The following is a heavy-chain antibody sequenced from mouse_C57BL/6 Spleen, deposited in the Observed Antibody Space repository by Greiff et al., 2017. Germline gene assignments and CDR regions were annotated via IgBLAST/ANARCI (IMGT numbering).Heavy chain of an antibody. CDR1: GYTFTSYW. J-gene: IGHJ4*01. V-gene: IGHV1-74*01. Sequence: QVQLQQHGAELVKPGASVKVSCKASGYTFTSYWMHWVKQRPGQGLAWLGRIHPSDSDTNYNQKFKGKATLTVDKSCSTAYMQLSILTSEDSAVYYCAISTAQDTAMDYWGQGTSVTVSS. D-gene: IGHD3-2*02. CDR2: IHPSDSDT. CDR3: AISTAQDTAMDY.